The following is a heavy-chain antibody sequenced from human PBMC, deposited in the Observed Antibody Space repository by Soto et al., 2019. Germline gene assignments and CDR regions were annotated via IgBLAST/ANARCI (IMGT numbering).Heavy chain of an antibody. D-gene: IGHD2-8*01. CDR3: ARVATVQLVSPHYYMDV. J-gene: IGHJ6*03. V-gene: IGHV4-31*03. CDR1: GDSVGSGGYF. CDR2: IHDSGSV. Sequence: PSETLSLTCSVSGDSVGSGGYFWSWLRQHPGKGLEWLGYIHDSGSVYYNPSLESRISLSVDTSKNQFSLKTTSVTAADTAVYYCARVATVQLVSPHYYMDVWGKGTTVTVSS.